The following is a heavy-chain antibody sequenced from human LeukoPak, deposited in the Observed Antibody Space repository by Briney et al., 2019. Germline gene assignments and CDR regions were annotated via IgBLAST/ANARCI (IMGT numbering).Heavy chain of an antibody. CDR2: ISYSRST. Sequence: SETLSLTCTVSGDSISSDNYYWVWIRQPPGQGLEWIGSISYSRSTYYNPSLKSRVTISVDTSKNQFSLKLSSVTAADTAVYYCAIREQGGDFDPWGQGTLVTVSS. CDR1: GDSISSDNYY. CDR3: AIREQGGDFDP. J-gene: IGHJ5*02. V-gene: IGHV4-39*07. D-gene: IGHD3-16*01.